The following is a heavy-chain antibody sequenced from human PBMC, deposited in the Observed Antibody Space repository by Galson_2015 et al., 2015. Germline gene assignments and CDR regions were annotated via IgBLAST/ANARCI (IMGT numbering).Heavy chain of an antibody. Sequence: SLRLSCAASGFTFSSYGMHWVRQAPGKGLEWVAVIWYDGSNKYYADSVKGRFTISRDNSKNTLYLQMNSLRAEDTAVYYCARDDTRVNMVQGKYFDPWGQGTLVTVSS. CDR2: IWYDGSNK. CDR1: GFTFSSYG. J-gene: IGHJ5*02. CDR3: ARDDTRVNMVQGKYFDP. D-gene: IGHD3-10*01. V-gene: IGHV3-33*01.